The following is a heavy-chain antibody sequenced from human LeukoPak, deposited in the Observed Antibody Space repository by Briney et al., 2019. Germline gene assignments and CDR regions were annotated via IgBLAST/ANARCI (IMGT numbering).Heavy chain of an antibody. CDR3: ARVYSSTNADKYLDY. D-gene: IGHD6-13*01. Sequence: PGGSLRLSCAASGFTFSSYGMHWVRQAPGKGLEWVAVIWYDGSNKYYADSVKGRFTISRDNSKNTLYLQMNSLRAEDTAVYYCARVYSSTNADKYLDYWGQGTLVTVSS. CDR1: GFTFSSYG. V-gene: IGHV3-33*01. CDR2: IWYDGSNK. J-gene: IGHJ4*02.